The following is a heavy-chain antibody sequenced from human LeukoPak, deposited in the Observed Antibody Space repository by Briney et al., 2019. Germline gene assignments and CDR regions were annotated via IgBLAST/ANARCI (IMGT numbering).Heavy chain of an antibody. CDR2: INPNSGGT. J-gene: IGHJ6*03. CDR1: GYTFTNYG. V-gene: IGHV1-2*02. D-gene: IGHD3-3*01. CDR3: ARRGKDFWSGYCGGYYYYYMDV. Sequence: GASVKVSCKTSGYTFTNYGITWVRQAPGQGLEWMGWINPNSGGTNYAQKFQGRVTMTRDTSISTAYMELSRLRSDDTAVYYCARRGKDFWSGYCGGYYYYYMDVWGKGTTVTVSS.